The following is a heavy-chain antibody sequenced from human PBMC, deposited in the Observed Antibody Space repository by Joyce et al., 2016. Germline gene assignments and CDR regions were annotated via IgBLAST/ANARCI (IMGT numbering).Heavy chain of an antibody. CDR3: AKGHVLAAGILDF. J-gene: IGHJ4*02. V-gene: IGHV3-23*01. CDR2: ISGVGTGAAT. D-gene: IGHD6-13*01. CDR1: GFASTYFA. Sequence: EVQLLESGGGLVQPGGSLRLSCVASGFASTYFAMGWVRQAPGKGLEWVSFISGVGTGAATYYSDSVRGRFTISRDDSKNTLYLQMDSLRAEDTAIYYCAKGHVLAAGILDFWGQRTLVTVSS.